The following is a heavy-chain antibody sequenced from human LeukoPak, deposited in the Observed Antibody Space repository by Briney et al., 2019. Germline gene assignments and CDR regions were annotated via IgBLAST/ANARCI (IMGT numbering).Heavy chain of an antibody. J-gene: IGHJ4*02. V-gene: IGHV3-48*03. Sequence: PGGSLRLSCAASGFTFSSYEMNWVRQAPGKGLEWVSYISSSGSTIYYADSVKGRFTISRDNAKNSLYLQMNSLRAEDTAVYYCASDGYSYRPNIDYWGQGTLVTVSS. CDR3: ASDGYSYRPNIDY. CDR1: GFTFSSYE. D-gene: IGHD5-18*01. CDR2: ISSSGSTI.